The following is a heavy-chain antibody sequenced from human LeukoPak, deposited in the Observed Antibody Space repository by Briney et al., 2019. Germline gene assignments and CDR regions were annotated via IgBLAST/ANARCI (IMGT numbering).Heavy chain of an antibody. J-gene: IGHJ4*02. CDR2: IIPIFGTA. CDR3: ARAHEGYQLLSEGEEY. V-gene: IGHV1-69*13. CDR1: GGTFSSYA. D-gene: IGHD2-2*01. Sequence: SVKVSCKASGGTFSSYAISWVRQAPGQGLEWMGGIIPIFGTANYAQKFQGRVTITADESTSTAYMELSSLRSEDTAVYYCARAHEGYQLLSEGEEYWGQGTLVTVSS.